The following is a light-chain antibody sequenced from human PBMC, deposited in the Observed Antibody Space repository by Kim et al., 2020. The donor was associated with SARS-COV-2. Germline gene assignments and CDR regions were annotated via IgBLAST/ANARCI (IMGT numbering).Light chain of an antibody. Sequence: EGVLTQSPGTLSLSPGERATLFCRASQSVSNNNLAWFQQKPGQAHRLLIYATSTRATGIPDRFSGSGSGTDFTLTISRLEPEDFAMYFCQQYGASRTFGQGTKVDIK. CDR1: QSVSNNN. J-gene: IGKJ1*01. CDR3: QQYGASRT. CDR2: ATS. V-gene: IGKV3-20*01.